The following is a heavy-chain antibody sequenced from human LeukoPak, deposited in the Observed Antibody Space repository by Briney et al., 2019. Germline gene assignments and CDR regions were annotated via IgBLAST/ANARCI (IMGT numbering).Heavy chain of an antibody. D-gene: IGHD2-2*01. J-gene: IGHJ6*03. CDR2: IDPSGGSA. CDR1: GYTFTTYY. CDR3: ARRVYCSSASCDHYYYYMDV. V-gene: IGHV1-46*01. Sequence: GASVKVSCKASGYTFTTYYMHWLRQAPGQGLEWMGIIDPSGGSATYAQKFQGRVTMTRDTSTRTFYMELNSLRSEDTAIYYCARRVYCSSASCDHYYYYMDVWGKGTTVTVSS.